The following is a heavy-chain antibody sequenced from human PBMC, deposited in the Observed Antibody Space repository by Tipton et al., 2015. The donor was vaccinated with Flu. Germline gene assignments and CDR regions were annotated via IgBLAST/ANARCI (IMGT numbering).Heavy chain of an antibody. V-gene: IGHV1-3*01. D-gene: IGHD4/OR15-4a*01. CDR1: GYTFTGDY. J-gene: IGHJ4*02. CDR3: ARRMVESRSFDY. CDR2: INAGTGKT. Sequence: QLVQSGAEVKKPGASVKVSCKASGYTFTGDYMHWVRQAPGQRLEWMGWINAGTGKTQSSQRFQGRVTITSDTSTTTAYMELSSLRSEATAVYYCARRMVESRSFDYWGQGTLVTVSS.